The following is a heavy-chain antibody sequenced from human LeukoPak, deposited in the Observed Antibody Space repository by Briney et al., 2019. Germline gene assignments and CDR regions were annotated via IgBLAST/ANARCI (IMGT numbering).Heavy chain of an antibody. D-gene: IGHD3-10*01. CDR3: AKDITMVRGVIHFDY. CDR2: ISYDGSNK. J-gene: IGHJ4*02. Sequence: GGSLRLSCAASGFTFSSYAMHWVRQAPGKGLEWVAVISYDGSNKYYADSVKGRFTISRDNSKNTLYLQMNSLRAEDTAVYYCAKDITMVRGVIHFDYWGQGTLVTVSS. CDR1: GFTFSSYA. V-gene: IGHV3-30-3*01.